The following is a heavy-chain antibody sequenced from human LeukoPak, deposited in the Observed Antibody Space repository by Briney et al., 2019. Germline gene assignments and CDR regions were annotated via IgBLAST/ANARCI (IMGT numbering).Heavy chain of an antibody. CDR2: FDPEDGET. CDR3: ATGPSYKEWELHGNDY. CDR1: GYTLTELS. D-gene: IGHD1-26*01. Sequence: ASVRVSCKVSGYTLTELSMHWVRQAPGNGLEWRGGFDPEDGETIYAQKLQGRVTMTEDTSTDTAYMELSSLRSEDTAVYYCATGPSYKEWELHGNDYWGQGTLVTVSS. J-gene: IGHJ4*02. V-gene: IGHV1-24*01.